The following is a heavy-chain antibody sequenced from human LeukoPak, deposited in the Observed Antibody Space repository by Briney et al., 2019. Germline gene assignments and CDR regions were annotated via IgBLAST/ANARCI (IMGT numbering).Heavy chain of an antibody. CDR1: GGTFSSYA. V-gene: IGHV1-69*04. Sequence: GASVKVSCKASGGTFSSYAISWVRQAPGQGLEWMGRIIPILGIANYAQKFQGRVTITADKSTSTAYMELSSLRSEDTAVYYCAREPLADRYSSGWVPWGQGTLVTVSS. CDR2: IIPILGIA. D-gene: IGHD6-19*01. CDR3: AREPLADRYSSGWVP. J-gene: IGHJ5*02.